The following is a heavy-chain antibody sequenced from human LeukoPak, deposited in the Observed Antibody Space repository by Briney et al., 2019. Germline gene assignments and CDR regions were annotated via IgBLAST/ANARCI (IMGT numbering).Heavy chain of an antibody. V-gene: IGHV3-21*01. D-gene: IGHD3-22*01. J-gene: IGHJ4*02. CDR1: GFTFSSYS. Sequence: PGGSLRLSCAASGFTFSSYSMNWVRQAPGKGLEWVSSISSSSSYIYYADSVKGRFTISRDNSKNTLYLQMNSLRAEDTAVYYCAKHHDSSGGDYWGQGTLVTVSS. CDR3: AKHHDSSGGDY. CDR2: ISSSSSYI.